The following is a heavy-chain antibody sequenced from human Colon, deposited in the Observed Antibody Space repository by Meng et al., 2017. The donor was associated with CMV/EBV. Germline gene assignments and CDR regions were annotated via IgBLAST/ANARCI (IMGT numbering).Heavy chain of an antibody. CDR2: INHSGNT. CDR1: GGSISSSSVY. J-gene: IGHJ4*02. Sequence: SETLSLTCTVSGGSISSSSVYWGWIRQPPGGGLEWIGSINHSGNTYRNPSLWGRVSMSVDTSKKQFSLNLSSVTAADTSIYYCARPSDNGWYYFDSWGQGTLVTVSS. CDR3: ARPSDNGWYYFDS. D-gene: IGHD6-19*01. V-gene: IGHV4-39*01.